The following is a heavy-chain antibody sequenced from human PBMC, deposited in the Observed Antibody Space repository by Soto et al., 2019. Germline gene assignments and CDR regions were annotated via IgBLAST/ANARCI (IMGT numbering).Heavy chain of an antibody. Sequence: QVQLQESGPGLVKPSQTLSLTCTVSGGSISNDGYYWGWIRQLPGKGLEYIGYINYSGGTNYNPSLWGRATSSVDTSNNQLSLRLTSVTAADTAIYYCAREGSNFAQSGYHSPYWFDPWGQGILVTVSS. V-gene: IGHV4-31*03. J-gene: IGHJ5*02. CDR2: INYSGGT. CDR1: GGSISNDGYY. D-gene: IGHD5-12*01. CDR3: AREGSNFAQSGYHSPYWFDP.